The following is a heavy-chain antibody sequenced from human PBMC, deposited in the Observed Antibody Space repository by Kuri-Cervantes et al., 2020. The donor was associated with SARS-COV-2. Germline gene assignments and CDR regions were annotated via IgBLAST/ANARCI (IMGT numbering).Heavy chain of an antibody. Sequence: GGSLRLSCAASGFTFSSYAMHWVRQAPGKGLEWVAVISYDGSNKYYADSVKGRFTISRDNSKNTLYLQMNSLSAEDTAVYYCAKDPWDDYLGQGTLVTVSS. J-gene: IGHJ4*02. V-gene: IGHV3-30-3*01. D-gene: IGHD1-26*01. CDR2: ISYDGSNK. CDR1: GFTFSSYA. CDR3: AKDPWDDY.